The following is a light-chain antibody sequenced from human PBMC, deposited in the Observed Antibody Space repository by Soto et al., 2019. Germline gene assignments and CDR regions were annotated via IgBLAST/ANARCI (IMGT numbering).Light chain of an antibody. V-gene: IGKV2-30*01. CDR2: RVS. J-gene: IGKJ1*01. CDR3: MHGTHWPWT. CDR1: QSLVDSDGNTY. Sequence: DVVMTQSPLSLPVTLGQPASISCRSSQSLVDSDGNTYLNWFQQRPGQSPRRLIYRVSNRDSGVPDRFSGSGSGTDFTLKISRVEAEDVGVYYCMHGTHWPWTFGQGTKVDIK.